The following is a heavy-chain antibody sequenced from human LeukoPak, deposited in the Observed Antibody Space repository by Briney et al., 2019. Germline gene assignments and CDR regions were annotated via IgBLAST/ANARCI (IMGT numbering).Heavy chain of an antibody. V-gene: IGHV1-46*01. D-gene: IGHD3-9*01. CDR1: GYTFTSYY. CDR3: ARNVRYFDWLLSRGGYYYGMDV. Sequence: ASVKVSCKASGYTFTSYYMHWVRQAPGQGLEWMGIINPSGGSTSYAQKFQGRVTMTRDTSTSTVYMELSSLRSEDTAVYYCARNVRYFDWLLSRGGYYYGMDVWGQGTTVTVSS. CDR2: INPSGGST. J-gene: IGHJ6*02.